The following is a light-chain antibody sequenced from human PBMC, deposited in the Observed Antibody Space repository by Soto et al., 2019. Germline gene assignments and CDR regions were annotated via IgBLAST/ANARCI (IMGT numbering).Light chain of an antibody. CDR3: LLYNSGAVQWV. J-gene: IGLJ3*02. Sequence: QAVVTQEPSLTVSPGGTVTLTCAASTGAVTSHYYPNWVQQKPGQAPRALIYGTNNKHSWTPARFSGSLLGGKAVLTLSGVQHEDEADYYCLLYNSGAVQWVFGGGTKVTVL. V-gene: IGLV7-43*01. CDR1: TGAVTSHYY. CDR2: GTN.